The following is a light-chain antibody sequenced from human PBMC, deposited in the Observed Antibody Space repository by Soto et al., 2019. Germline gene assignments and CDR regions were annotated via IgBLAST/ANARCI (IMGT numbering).Light chain of an antibody. Sequence: QSVLTQPPSASGTPGQRVTISCSGSSSNIGSNYVYWYQQPPGTAPKLLIYRNDRRPSGVPDRFSGSKSGTSASLAISGLRSEDEADYYCAAWDDSLSVLVFGGGTKLTVL. CDR2: RND. V-gene: IGLV1-47*01. CDR3: AAWDDSLSVLV. CDR1: SSNIGSNY. J-gene: IGLJ3*02.